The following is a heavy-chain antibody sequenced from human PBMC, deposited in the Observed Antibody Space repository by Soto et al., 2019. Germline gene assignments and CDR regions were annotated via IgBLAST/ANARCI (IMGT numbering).Heavy chain of an antibody. Sequence: GGSLRLSCAASGFTFSRYAMSWVRQAPGKGLEWVSASSSNGGSTHYANSVKSRFTISRDNSKNKLYLQMNSLGAEDTAVYYCAKDERYSSGWYEFDYWGQGTLVTVSS. CDR1: GFTFSRYA. CDR3: AKDERYSSGWYEFDY. J-gene: IGHJ4*02. V-gene: IGHV3-23*01. CDR2: SSSNGGST. D-gene: IGHD6-19*01.